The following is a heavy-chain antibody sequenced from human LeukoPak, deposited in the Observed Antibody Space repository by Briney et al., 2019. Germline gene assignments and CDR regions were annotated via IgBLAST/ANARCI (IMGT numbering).Heavy chain of an antibody. D-gene: IGHD6-6*01. J-gene: IGHJ6*02. Sequence: GGSLRLSCAASGFTFSSYGMHWARQAPGKGLEWVAVISYDGSNKYYADSVKGRFTISRDNSKNTLYLQMNSLRAEDTAVYYCARASGSIAARRYGMDVWGQGTTVTVSS. CDR1: GFTFSSYG. V-gene: IGHV3-30*03. CDR2: ISYDGSNK. CDR3: ARASGSIAARRYGMDV.